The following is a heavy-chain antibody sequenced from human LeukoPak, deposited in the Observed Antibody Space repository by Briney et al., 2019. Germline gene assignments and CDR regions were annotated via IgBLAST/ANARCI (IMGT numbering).Heavy chain of an antibody. V-gene: IGHV1-8*01. CDR1: GYTFTSYD. J-gene: IGHJ4*02. CDR3: ARGRGYCSSTSCYTDY. CDR2: MNPNSGNT. D-gene: IGHD2-2*02. Sequence: ASVKVSCKASGYTFTSYDINWVRQATGQGLEWMGWMNPNSGNTGYAQKFQGRVTMTRNTSISTAYMELSSLRSEDTAVYYCARGRGYCSSTSCYTDYWGQGTLVTVSS.